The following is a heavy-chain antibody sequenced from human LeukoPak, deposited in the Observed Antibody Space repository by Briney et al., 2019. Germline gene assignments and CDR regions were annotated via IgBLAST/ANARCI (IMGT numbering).Heavy chain of an antibody. CDR3: ARSHWYYYYYYMDV. CDR2: INHSGST. Sequence: SETLSLTCAVYGGSFSGYYWSWIRQPPGKGLEWIGEINHSGSTNYNPSLKSRVTISVDTSKNQFSLKLSSVTAADTAVYYCARSHWYYYYYYMDVWGKGTTVTVSS. V-gene: IGHV4-34*01. J-gene: IGHJ6*03. CDR1: GGSFSGYY.